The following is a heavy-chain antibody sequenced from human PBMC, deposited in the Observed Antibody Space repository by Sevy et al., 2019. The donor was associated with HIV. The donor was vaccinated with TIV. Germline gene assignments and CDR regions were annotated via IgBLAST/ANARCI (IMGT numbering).Heavy chain of an antibody. D-gene: IGHD5-18*01. CDR3: ASPGGYRYGSLLDY. CDR2: INPNSGAP. CDR1: GHTFTDYF. J-gene: IGHJ4*02. Sequence: ASVKVSCKASGHTFTDYFIHWVRQAPGQGLEWMGWINPNSGAPKYAQKFEGRVTMTRDTSNTTAYMELSRLRSDDTAVYYCASPGGYRYGSLLDYWGQGTLVTVSS. V-gene: IGHV1-2*02.